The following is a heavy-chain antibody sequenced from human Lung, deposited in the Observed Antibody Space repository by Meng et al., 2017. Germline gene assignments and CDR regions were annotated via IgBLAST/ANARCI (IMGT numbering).Heavy chain of an antibody. CDR3: ARGPTTMAHDFDY. CDR2: INHSGRT. Sequence: QARVWQWRAGLLQASESPSLAGVVSGGSSRDYYRSWIRQPPGKGLEWIGEINHSGRTNYNPPLGSRATISVDTSQNNLSLKLSSVTAADSAVYYCARGPTTMAHDFDYWGQGTLVTVSS. J-gene: IGHJ4*02. V-gene: IGHV4-34*01. CDR1: GGSSRDYY. D-gene: IGHD4-11*01.